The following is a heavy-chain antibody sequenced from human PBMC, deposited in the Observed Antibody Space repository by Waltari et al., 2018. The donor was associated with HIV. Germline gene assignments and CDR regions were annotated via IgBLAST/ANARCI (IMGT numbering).Heavy chain of an antibody. CDR2: ISSGSSYI. CDR1: GFTFSNFS. D-gene: IGHD3-10*01. Sequence: EVQLVESGGGLVKPGGSLRLSGAASGFTFSNFSMNWVRQAPGKGLEWVSSISSGSSYIYYADSVKGRFTISRDNAKNSLYLQMNSLRVEDTAVYYCARVNTMVQGVRVYYYGMDVWGQGTTVTVSS. J-gene: IGHJ6*02. CDR3: ARVNTMVQGVRVYYYGMDV. V-gene: IGHV3-21*01.